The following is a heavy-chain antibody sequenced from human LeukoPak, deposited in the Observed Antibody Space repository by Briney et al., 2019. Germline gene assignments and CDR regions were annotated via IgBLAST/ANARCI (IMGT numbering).Heavy chain of an antibody. Sequence: GASVKVSCKASGGTFSSYAISWVRQAPGQGLEWMGRIIPIFGTANYAQKFQGRVTITTDESTSTAYMELSGLRSEDTAVYYCAREPKWELPPDYWGQGTLVTVSS. CDR1: GGTFSSYA. J-gene: IGHJ4*02. CDR3: AREPKWELPPDY. V-gene: IGHV1-69*05. CDR2: IIPIFGTA. D-gene: IGHD1-26*01.